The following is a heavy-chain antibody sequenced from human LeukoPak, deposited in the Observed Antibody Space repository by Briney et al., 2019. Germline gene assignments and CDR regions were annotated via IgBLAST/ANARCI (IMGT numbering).Heavy chain of an antibody. CDR1: GFTFRTYW. J-gene: IGHJ6*03. Sequence: GGSLRLSCVASGFTFRTYWMHWVRQVPGKGPVWLSRINPDGSSTTYADSVKGRFTISRDNSKNTLYLQMNSLRAEDTAVYYCAKGVTRSSGWWGFDYYYMDVWGKGTTVTISS. CDR2: INPDGSST. D-gene: IGHD6-19*01. V-gene: IGHV3-74*01. CDR3: AKGVTRSSGWWGFDYYYMDV.